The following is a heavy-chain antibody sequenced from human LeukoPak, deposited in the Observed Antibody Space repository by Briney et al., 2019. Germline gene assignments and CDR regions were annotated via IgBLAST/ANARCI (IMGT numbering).Heavy chain of an antibody. V-gene: IGHV1-46*01. CDR2: INPSGGST. D-gene: IGHD1-26*01. Sequence: ASVKVSCKASGYTFTSYGISWVRQAPGQGLEWMGIINPSGGSTSYAQKFQGRVTMTRDTSTSTVYMELSSLRSEDTAVYYCARDIRVGPHELPDYWGQGTLVTVSS. CDR1: GYTFTSYG. CDR3: ARDIRVGPHELPDY. J-gene: IGHJ4*02.